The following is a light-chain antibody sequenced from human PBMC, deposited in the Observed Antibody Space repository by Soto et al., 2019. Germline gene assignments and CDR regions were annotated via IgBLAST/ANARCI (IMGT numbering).Light chain of an antibody. J-gene: IGKJ1*01. CDR2: AAS. CDR3: QQYGSSPPT. V-gene: IGKV1-39*01. Sequence: IQLTQSPASLSASVGARVTITCRASDNIGSNLNWYQHQTGTAPKLLIYAASSRATGIPDRFSGSGSGTDFTLTISRLEPEDFAVYYCQQYGSSPPTFGQGTKVDIK. CDR1: DNIGSN.